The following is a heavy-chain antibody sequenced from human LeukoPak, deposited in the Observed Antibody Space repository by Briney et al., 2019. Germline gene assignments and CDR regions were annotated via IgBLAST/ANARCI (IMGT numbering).Heavy chain of an antibody. Sequence: PGGSLRLSCAASGFTFSSYGMHWVRQAPGKGLEWVAFMRYDGSNKYYADSAKGRFTISRDNSKNTLYLQMNSLRAEDTAVYYCAKSPSYYSSSSLFDYWGQGTLVTVSS. CDR2: MRYDGSNK. V-gene: IGHV3-30*02. D-gene: IGHD6-13*01. J-gene: IGHJ4*02. CDR3: AKSPSYYSSSSLFDY. CDR1: GFTFSSYG.